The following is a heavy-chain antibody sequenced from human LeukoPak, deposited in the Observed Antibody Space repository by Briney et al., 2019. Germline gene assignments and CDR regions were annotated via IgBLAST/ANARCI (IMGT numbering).Heavy chain of an antibody. V-gene: IGHV4-39*01. CDR2: IYYSGST. CDR1: GGFFSSNTYY. CDR3: ARNGSSQHYDSSGYYDTVYYFDY. Sequence: PSETLSLTCTVSGGFFSSNTYYWAWIRQPPGKGLEWIGSIYYSGSTSYNPSFKSRVTVSVDTSKNQFSLRLSSVTAADTAVYYCARNGSSQHYDSSGYYDTVYYFDYWGQGTLVTVSS. D-gene: IGHD3-22*01. J-gene: IGHJ4*02.